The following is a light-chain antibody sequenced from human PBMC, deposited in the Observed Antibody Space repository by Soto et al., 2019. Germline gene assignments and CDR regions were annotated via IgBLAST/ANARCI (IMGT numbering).Light chain of an antibody. Sequence: EIVMTQSPATLAVSPGESATLSCSASQSISNHLTWYQQKPGQPPRLLIYDASTRSTGIPARFSGSGSGTEFTLTISNLQSEDFAVYYCQQYTGWPFTFGQGTKLEIK. CDR3: QQYTGWPFT. V-gene: IGKV3-15*01. CDR2: DAS. J-gene: IGKJ2*01. CDR1: QSISNH.